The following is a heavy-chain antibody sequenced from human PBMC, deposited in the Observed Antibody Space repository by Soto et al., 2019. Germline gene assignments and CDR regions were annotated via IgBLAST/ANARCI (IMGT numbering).Heavy chain of an antibody. CDR3: ARGGYSSGWFWVLDY. D-gene: IGHD6-19*01. Sequence: PSETLSLTCIVSGGSNSGYSWSWIRHPPGKRLEWIGYFYYSGNTNYNPSLKRRVTISVYTSKNQFSLKLSSVTAADTAVYYCARGGYSSGWFWVLDYWGQGTLVTVSS. CDR2: FYYSGNT. J-gene: IGHJ4*02. CDR1: GGSNSGYS. V-gene: IGHV4-59*12.